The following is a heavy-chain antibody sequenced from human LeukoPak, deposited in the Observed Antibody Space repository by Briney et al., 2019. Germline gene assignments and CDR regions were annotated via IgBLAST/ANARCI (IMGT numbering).Heavy chain of an antibody. CDR1: GGSFSGYY. CDR3: ASRVAARYYYYHGMDV. Sequence: SETLSLTCAVYGGSFSGYYWSWIRQPPGKGLEWIGEINHSGSTNYNPSLKSRVTISVDTSKNQFSLKLSSVTAADTAVYYCASRVAARYYYYHGMDVWGQGTTVTVSS. CDR2: INHSGST. V-gene: IGHV4-34*01. J-gene: IGHJ6*02. D-gene: IGHD6-6*01.